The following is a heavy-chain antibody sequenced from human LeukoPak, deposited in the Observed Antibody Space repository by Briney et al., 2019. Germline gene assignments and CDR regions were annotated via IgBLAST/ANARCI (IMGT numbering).Heavy chain of an antibody. V-gene: IGHV1-2*02. CDR1: GYTFTDYF. D-gene: IGHD6-19*01. CDR3: ARDLKMGYSSGRYSWGTGTSNDY. CDR2: INPNSGGT. Sequence: ASVKVSCKASGYTFTDYFMHWVRQAPGQGLEWMGWINPNSGGTNFAQKFQGRVTMTRDTSISTAYMELSSLTSDDTAVYYCARDLKMGYSSGRYSWGTGTSNDYWGQGTLVTVSS. J-gene: IGHJ4*02.